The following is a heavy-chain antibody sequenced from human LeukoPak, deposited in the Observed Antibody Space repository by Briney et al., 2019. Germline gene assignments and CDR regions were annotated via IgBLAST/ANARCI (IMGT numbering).Heavy chain of an antibody. CDR1: GGSISSHY. Sequence: SETLSLTCTVSGGSISSHYWSWIRRPPGKGLEWIGYIYYSGSTNYNPPLKSRVTISVDTSKNQFSLKLSSVTAADTAVYYCARAPYDSSGYYPSVSFSFDYWGQGTLVTVSS. J-gene: IGHJ4*02. V-gene: IGHV4-59*11. CDR2: IYYSGST. D-gene: IGHD3-22*01. CDR3: ARAPYDSSGYYPSVSFSFDY.